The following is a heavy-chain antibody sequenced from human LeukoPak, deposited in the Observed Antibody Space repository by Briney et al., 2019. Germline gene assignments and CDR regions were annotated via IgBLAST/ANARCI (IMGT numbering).Heavy chain of an antibody. J-gene: IGHJ4*02. Sequence: GGSLRLSCAASGFTFSSYAMHWVRQAPGKGLEWLAVISYDGSNKYYADSVKGRFTISRDNSKNTLYLQMNSLGAEDTAVYYCARDSPPYSYGNTGFDYWGQGTLVTVSS. CDR2: ISYDGSNK. V-gene: IGHV3-30-3*01. CDR3: ARDSPPYSYGNTGFDY. D-gene: IGHD5-18*01. CDR1: GFTFSSYA.